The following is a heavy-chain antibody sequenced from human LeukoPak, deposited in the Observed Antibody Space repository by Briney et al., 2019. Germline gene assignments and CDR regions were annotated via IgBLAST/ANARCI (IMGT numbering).Heavy chain of an antibody. Sequence: GAPVKVSCKASGYTFTSYDINWVRQATGQGLEWMGWMNPNSGNTGYAQKFQGRVTMTRNTSISTAYMELSSLRSEDTAVYYCARGRGIVVVLDYWGQGTLVTVSS. CDR1: GYTFTSYD. D-gene: IGHD3-22*01. V-gene: IGHV1-8*01. CDR2: MNPNSGNT. CDR3: ARGRGIVVVLDY. J-gene: IGHJ4*02.